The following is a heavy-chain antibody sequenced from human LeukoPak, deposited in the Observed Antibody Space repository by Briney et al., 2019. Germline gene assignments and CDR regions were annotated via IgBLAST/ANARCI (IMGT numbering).Heavy chain of an antibody. V-gene: IGHV4-38-2*02. CDR1: GYSIAHGFF. J-gene: IGHJ2*01. CDR3: ARVEVPRDINDWYFDL. CDR2: LYHSGTT. D-gene: IGHD2-15*01. Sequence: PSETLSLTCTVSGYSIAHGFFWAWIRQPPGGVLEWIGSLYHSGTTYYNTSLKSRISTSVDTSKNQFSPKLRLVTAADTAVYYCARVEVPRDINDWYFDLWGRGTLVTVSS.